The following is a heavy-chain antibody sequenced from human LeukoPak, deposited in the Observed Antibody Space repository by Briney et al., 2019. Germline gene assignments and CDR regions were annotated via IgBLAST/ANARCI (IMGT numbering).Heavy chain of an antibody. J-gene: IGHJ4*02. D-gene: IGHD3-10*01. CDR2: IDPNSGGT. CDR1: GYTFTGYY. V-gene: IGHV1-2*02. Sequence: ASVKVSCKASGYTFTGYYMHWVRQAPGQGLEWMGWIDPNSGGTNYAQKFQGRVTMTRETSISTAYMVLNRLRSDDTAVYYCAREYYYGSGNYYNRIDYWGQGTLVTVSS. CDR3: AREYYYGSGNYYNRIDY.